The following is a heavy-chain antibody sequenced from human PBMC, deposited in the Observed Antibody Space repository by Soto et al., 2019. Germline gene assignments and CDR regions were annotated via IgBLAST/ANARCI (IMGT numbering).Heavy chain of an antibody. J-gene: IGHJ4*02. CDR3: ARDHSYGYYFDY. V-gene: IGHV4-4*07. D-gene: IGHD5-18*01. CDR2: IYTSGST. CDR1: GGSFSGYY. Sequence: PSETLSLTCAVYGGSFSGYYWSWIRQPAGNGLEWIGRIYTSGSTNYNPSLKSRVTMSVDTSKNQFSLKLSSVTAADTAVYYCARDHSYGYYFDYWGQGTLVTVSS.